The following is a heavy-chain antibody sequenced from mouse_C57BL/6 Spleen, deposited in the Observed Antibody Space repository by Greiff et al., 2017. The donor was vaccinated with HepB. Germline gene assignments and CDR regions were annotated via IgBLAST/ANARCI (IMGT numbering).Heavy chain of an antibody. CDR1: GFTFSSYA. J-gene: IGHJ1*03. V-gene: IGHV5-4*03. CDR2: ISDGGSYT. D-gene: IGHD2-3*01. Sequence: DVKLVESGGGLVKPGGSLKLSCAASGFTFSSYAMSWVRQTPEKRLEWVATISDGGSYTYYPDNVKGRFTISRDNAKNNLYLQMSHLKSEDTAMYYCARGDGWRSNFDVWGTGTTVTVSS. CDR3: ARGDGWRSNFDV.